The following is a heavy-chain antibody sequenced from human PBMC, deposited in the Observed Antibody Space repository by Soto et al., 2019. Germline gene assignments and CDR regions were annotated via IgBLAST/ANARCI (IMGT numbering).Heavy chain of an antibody. J-gene: IGHJ4*02. V-gene: IGHV4-39*01. CDR1: GGSISGSSYY. CDR2: IYFSGTT. Sequence: QLQLQESGPGLVKPSETLSLTCTVSGGSISGSSYYWSWIRQPPGKGLEWIGGIYFSGTTYYNPSLKTRVTISADTSKSQYSLRLSSVTAADTALYYCARGGKRVSMIRGFDYWGQGTLSPPPQ. CDR3: ARGGKRVSMIRGFDY. D-gene: IGHD3-10*01.